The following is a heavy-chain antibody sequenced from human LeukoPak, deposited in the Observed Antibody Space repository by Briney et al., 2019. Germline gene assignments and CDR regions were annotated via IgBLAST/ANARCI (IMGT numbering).Heavy chain of an antibody. J-gene: IGHJ4*02. CDR3: ARLSRYCGGNCQNGAFDS. D-gene: IGHD2-21*02. CDR1: GFTFSDYY. V-gene: IGHV3-11*04. CDR2: ISSSGSTI. Sequence: GGSLRLSCAASGFTFSDYYMSWIRQAPGKGLEWVSYISSSGSTIYYADSVKGRFTISRDNAKNSLYLQMNSLRAEDTAVYYCARLSRYCGGNCQNGAFDSWGQGTLVTVAS.